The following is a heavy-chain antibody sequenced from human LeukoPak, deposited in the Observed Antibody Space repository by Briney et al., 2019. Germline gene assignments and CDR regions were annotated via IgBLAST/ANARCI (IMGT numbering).Heavy chain of an antibody. D-gene: IGHD3-22*01. CDR1: GFTFSDYY. J-gene: IGHJ4*02. V-gene: IGHV3-11*04. Sequence: PGGSLRLSCAASGFTFSDYYMSWIRQAPGKGLEWVSYISSSGSTIYYADSVKGRFTISRDNAKNSLYLQMNSLRAEDTAVYYCARVVVVITTPLLADYWGQGTLDTVSS. CDR2: ISSSGSTI. CDR3: ARVVVVITTPLLADY.